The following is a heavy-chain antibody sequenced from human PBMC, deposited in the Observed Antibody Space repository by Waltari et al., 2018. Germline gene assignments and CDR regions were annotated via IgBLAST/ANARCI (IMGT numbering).Heavy chain of an antibody. CDR1: GFTFSTLD. J-gene: IGHJ4*02. V-gene: IGHV3-23*01. CDR3: TKGAWLDY. Sequence: EVQVWESGGGFVQPGGSLRLSCEAAGFTFSTLDMSWVRQAPGKGLEWVSVSVMSDAGENTHYAESVKGRFTVSRDNSKNTLYLQMNRLRAEDTAVYYCTKGAWLDYWGQGTLVTVSS. CDR2: MSDAGENT.